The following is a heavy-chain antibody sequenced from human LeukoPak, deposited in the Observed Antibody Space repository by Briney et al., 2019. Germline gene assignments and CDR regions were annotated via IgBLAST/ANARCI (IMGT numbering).Heavy chain of an antibody. D-gene: IGHD3-16*01. CDR3: ARHAARGGVWNWFDP. CDR1: GGSISSSSYY. J-gene: IGHJ5*02. CDR2: IYYSGST. Sequence: SETLSLTCTVSGGSISSSSYYCGWIRQPPGKGLEWIGSIYYSGSTYYNPSLNSRLTISVGTSKNQFSLKLLCVPPAHPAVSYCARHAARGGVWNWFDPCGQGTLVTVSS. V-gene: IGHV4-39*01.